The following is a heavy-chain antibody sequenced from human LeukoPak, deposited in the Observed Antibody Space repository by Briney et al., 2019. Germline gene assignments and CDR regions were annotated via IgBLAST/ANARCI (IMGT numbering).Heavy chain of an antibody. J-gene: IGHJ4*02. CDR2: IYYSGST. Sequence: PGGSLRLSCAASGFTFSNAWMSWVRQAPGKGLEWIGSIYYSGSTNYNPSLKSRVTISVDTSKNQFSLKLSSVTAADTAVYYCARAAGILGYWGQGTLVTVSS. V-gene: IGHV4-4*02. CDR1: GFTFSNAW. D-gene: IGHD6-13*01. CDR3: ARAAGILGY.